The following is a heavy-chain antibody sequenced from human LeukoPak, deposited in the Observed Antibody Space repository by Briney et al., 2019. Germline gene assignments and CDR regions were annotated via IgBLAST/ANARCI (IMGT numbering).Heavy chain of an antibody. CDR1: GFTFDDYG. CDR3: ASPAAAGTPDYYYGMDV. J-gene: IGHJ6*02. CDR2: INWNGGST. Sequence: PGGSLRLSCAASGFTFDDYGMSWVRQAPGKGLEWVSGINWNGGSTGYADSVKGRFTISRDNAKNSLYLQMNSLRAEDTAVYYCASPAAAGTPDYYYGMDVWGQGTTVTVSS. V-gene: IGHV3-20*04. D-gene: IGHD6-13*01.